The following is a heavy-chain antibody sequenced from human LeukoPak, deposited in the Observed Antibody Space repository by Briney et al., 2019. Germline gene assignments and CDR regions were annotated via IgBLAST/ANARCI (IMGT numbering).Heavy chain of an antibody. D-gene: IGHD1-26*01. J-gene: IGHJ4*02. V-gene: IGHV3-74*01. CDR2: INDDGSTT. CDR1: GFTFSRSW. CDR3: ARGPAANSGNYYVGDY. Sequence: GGSLRLSCAASGFTFSRSWMHWVRQAPGKGLVWVSRINDDGSTTSYADSVKGRFTISRDNAKNTLYLQMNSLRAEDAAVYYCARGPAANSGNYYVGDYWGQGTLVTVSS.